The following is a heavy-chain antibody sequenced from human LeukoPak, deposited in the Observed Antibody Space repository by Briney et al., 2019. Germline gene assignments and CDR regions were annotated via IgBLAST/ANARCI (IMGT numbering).Heavy chain of an antibody. J-gene: IGHJ6*02. V-gene: IGHV4-59*01. D-gene: IGHD1-7*01. Sequence: SETLSLTCSVSGGSISSYHWSWIRQPPGKGLEWIGYNYYGGSTNYNPSLKSRVTISIDTSKNQFSLKLTSVTAADTAVYYCARDRVIIGTTTSYYGMAVWGQGTTVTVSS. CDR1: GGSISSYH. CDR3: ARDRVIIGTTTSYYGMAV. CDR2: NYYGGST.